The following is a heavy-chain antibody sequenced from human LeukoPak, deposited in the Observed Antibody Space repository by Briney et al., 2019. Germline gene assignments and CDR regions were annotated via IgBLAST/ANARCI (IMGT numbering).Heavy chain of an antibody. D-gene: IGHD6-19*01. V-gene: IGHV4-4*07. CDR2: IYTSGNT. J-gene: IGHJ5*02. CDR3: AAHWSIAVAGDWFDP. CDR1: GGSISSYY. Sequence: SETLSLTCTVSGGSISSYYWSWIRQPAGKGLEWIGRIYTSGNTNYNPSLKSRVTMSVDTSKNQFSLKLSSVTAADTAVYYCAAHWSIAVAGDWFDPWGQGTLVTVSS.